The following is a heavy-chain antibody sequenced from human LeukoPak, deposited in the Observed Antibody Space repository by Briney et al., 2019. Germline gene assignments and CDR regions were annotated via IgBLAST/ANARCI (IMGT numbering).Heavy chain of an antibody. CDR3: AKDPYYYDSSGRYYFDY. CDR1: GFTFSSYG. CDR2: IRYDGSNK. J-gene: IGHJ4*02. Sequence: GGSLRLSCAASGFTFSSYGMHWVRQAPGKGLEWVAFIRYDGSNKYYADSVKGRFTISRDNSKNTLYLQMNSLRAEDTAVYYCAKDPYYYDSSGRYYFDYWGQGTLVTASS. D-gene: IGHD3-22*01. V-gene: IGHV3-30*02.